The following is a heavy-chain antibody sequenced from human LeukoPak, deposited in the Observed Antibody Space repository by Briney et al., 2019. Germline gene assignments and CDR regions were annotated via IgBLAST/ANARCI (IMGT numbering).Heavy chain of an antibody. CDR3: ARGLPTRSGWFDP. D-gene: IGHD5-24*01. J-gene: IGHJ5*02. CDR2: INPNSGGT. Sequence: GTSVKVSCKASGYTFTGYYMHWVRQAPGQGLEWMGWINPNSGGTNYAQKFQGWVTMTRDTSISTAYMELSRLRSDDTAVYYCARGLPTRSGWFDPWGQGTLVTVSS. V-gene: IGHV1-2*04. CDR1: GYTFTGYY.